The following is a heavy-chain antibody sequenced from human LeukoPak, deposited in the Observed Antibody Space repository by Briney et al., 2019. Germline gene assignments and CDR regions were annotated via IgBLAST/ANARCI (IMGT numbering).Heavy chain of an antibody. V-gene: IGHV4-39*01. CDR3: ARGRPGSSGWYVAPLRYYFDY. CDR2: IYYSGST. D-gene: IGHD6-19*01. J-gene: IGHJ4*02. CDR1: GGSISSSSYY. Sequence: SSETLSLTCTVSGGSISSSSYYWGWIRQPPGKGLEWIGSIYYSGSTYYNPSLKSRVTISVDTSKNQFSLKLSSVTAADTAVYYCARGRPGSSGWYVAPLRYYFDYWGQGTLVTVSS.